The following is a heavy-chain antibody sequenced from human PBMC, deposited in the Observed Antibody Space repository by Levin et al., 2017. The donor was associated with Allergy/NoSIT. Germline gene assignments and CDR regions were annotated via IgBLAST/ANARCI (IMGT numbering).Heavy chain of an antibody. CDR2: ISWKSDSI. CDR3: TKEHYYYDSTGPFDS. CDR1: GFTFVDYA. V-gene: IGHV3-9*01. D-gene: IGHD3-22*01. Sequence: PGGSLRLSCAASGFTFVDYAMHWVRQAPGKGLEWVAGISWKSDSINYADFVKGRFTISRDNAKNSLYLEMNSLRPEDTALYYCTKEHYYYDSTGPFDSWGQGTLVTVSS. J-gene: IGHJ4*02.